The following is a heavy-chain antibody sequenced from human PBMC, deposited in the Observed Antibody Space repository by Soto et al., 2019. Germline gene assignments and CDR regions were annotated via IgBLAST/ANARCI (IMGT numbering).Heavy chain of an antibody. Sequence: PGGSLRLSCAASGFTFSSYSMNWVRQAPGKGLEWVSSISSSSSYIYYADSVKGRFTISRDNAKNSLYLQMNSLRAEDTAVYYCARGGVFFFAAPTNPFDYWGQGTLVTVSS. CDR3: ARGGVFFFAAPTNPFDY. CDR2: ISSSSSYI. D-gene: IGHD3-10*01. V-gene: IGHV3-21*01. CDR1: GFTFSSYS. J-gene: IGHJ4*02.